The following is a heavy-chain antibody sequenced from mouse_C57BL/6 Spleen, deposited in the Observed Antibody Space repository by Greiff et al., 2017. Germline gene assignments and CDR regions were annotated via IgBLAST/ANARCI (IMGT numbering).Heavy chain of an antibody. CDR1: GFTFSSYA. J-gene: IGHJ4*01. CDR3: AREEGDYAMDY. CDR2: ISDGGSYT. Sequence: EVKLVESGGGLVKPGGSLKLSCAASGFTFSSYAMSWVRQTPEKRLEWVATISDGGSYTYYPDNVKGRFTISRDNAKNNLYLQMSHLKSEDTAMYYCAREEGDYAMDYWGQGTSVTVSS. V-gene: IGHV5-4*01.